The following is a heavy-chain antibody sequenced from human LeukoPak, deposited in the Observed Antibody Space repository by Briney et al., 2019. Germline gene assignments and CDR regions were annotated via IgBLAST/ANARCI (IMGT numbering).Heavy chain of an antibody. V-gene: IGHV4-31*03. J-gene: IGHJ5*02. CDR3: ARRTTGSSNWFDP. Sequence: PSETLSLTCTVSGGSIGSGGYYWSWIRQHPGKGLEWIGYIYYSGSTYYNPSLKSRVTISVDTSKNQFSLKLSSVTAADTAVYYCARRTTGSSNWFDPWGQGTLVTVSS. D-gene: IGHD1-1*01. CDR1: GGSIGSGGYY. CDR2: IYYSGST.